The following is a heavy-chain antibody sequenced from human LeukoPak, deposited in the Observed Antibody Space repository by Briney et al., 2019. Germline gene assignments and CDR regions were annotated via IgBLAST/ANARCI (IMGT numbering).Heavy chain of an antibody. CDR3: ARVKRAFDS. D-gene: IGHD5-24*01. J-gene: IGHJ3*02. CDR2: IYSSGST. CDR1: GFTVSSNY. V-gene: IGHV3-53*01. Sequence: GGSLRLSCAAPGFTVSSNYMSWVRQAPGKGLEWVSVIYSSGSTYYAHSVKSRFTISRDNSKNTLYLQMNSLRAEDTAVYYCARVKRAFDSWGQGTMVTVSS.